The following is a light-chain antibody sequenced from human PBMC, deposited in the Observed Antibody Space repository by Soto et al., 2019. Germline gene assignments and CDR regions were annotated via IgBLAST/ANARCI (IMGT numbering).Light chain of an antibody. CDR3: HQYGYSPWT. J-gene: IGKJ1*01. V-gene: IGKV3-11*01. CDR1: QTISTF. Sequence: EIVLTQSPATLSLSPGEGATLSCRASQTISTFLGWYQQKPGQAPRLPFYDASNRATGVPARFSVSGSGTDFTLTINRLEPDDFAVYYCHQYGYSPWTFGQGTKVDIK. CDR2: DAS.